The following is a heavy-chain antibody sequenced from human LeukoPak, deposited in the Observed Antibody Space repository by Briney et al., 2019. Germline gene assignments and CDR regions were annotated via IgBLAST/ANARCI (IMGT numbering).Heavy chain of an antibody. J-gene: IGHJ6*03. CDR2: IYYSGST. CDR3: ARSPFRAGTYYYYYYMDV. D-gene: IGHD3-10*01. Sequence: SETLSLTCTVSGGSISSGDYYWSWIRQPPGKGLDYIGYIYYSGSTYYNPSLKSRVTISVDTSKNQFSLKLSSVTAADTAVYYCARSPFRAGTYYYYYYMDVWGKGTTVTVSS. CDR1: GGSISSGDYY. V-gene: IGHV4-30-4*02.